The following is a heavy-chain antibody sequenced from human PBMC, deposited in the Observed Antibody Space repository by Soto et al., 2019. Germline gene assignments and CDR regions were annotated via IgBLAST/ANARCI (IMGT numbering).Heavy chain of an antibody. CDR2: INPAGTIT. CDR1: GFPFSHYW. CDR3: TSDPFGRRDT. D-gene: IGHD3-16*01. J-gene: IGHJ5*02. V-gene: IGHV3-74*01. Sequence: MQMVESGGGSVQPGGSLRLSCAASGFPFSHYWMHWVRQTPGKGLVWVSRINPAGTITNYADSVEGRFTISRDNADSALFLQLNSLSAEDTAIYYCTSDPFGRRDTWCQGTLVTVSS.